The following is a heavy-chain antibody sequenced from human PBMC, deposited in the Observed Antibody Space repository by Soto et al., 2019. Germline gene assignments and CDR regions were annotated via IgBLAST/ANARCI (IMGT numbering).Heavy chain of an antibody. CDR1: GGSISSSSYY. Sequence: PSETLSLTCTVSGGSISSSSYYWGWIRQPPGKGLEWIWCIYYSGSTYYNPSLKSRVTISVDTSKNHFSLKLSSVTAADTAVFYCARHHFGVVTYYYYYGMDVWGQGTTVTVSS. CDR3: ARHHFGVVTYYYYYGMDV. J-gene: IGHJ6*02. V-gene: IGHV4-39*01. CDR2: IYYSGST. D-gene: IGHD3-3*01.